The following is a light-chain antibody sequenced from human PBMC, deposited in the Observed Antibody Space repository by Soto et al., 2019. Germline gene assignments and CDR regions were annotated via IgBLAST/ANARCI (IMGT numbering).Light chain of an antibody. CDR2: GAS. V-gene: IGKV1-39*01. CDR1: QSISNY. CDR3: QQSYSTLRT. Sequence: DIQITQSPSSLSASVGDRVTITCRASQSISNYLNWYQQKPGKAPRLLIYGASSLQSGVPSRFSGSGSGTDFTLIISSLQPEDFATYYCQQSYSTLRTFGQGTKVDIK. J-gene: IGKJ1*01.